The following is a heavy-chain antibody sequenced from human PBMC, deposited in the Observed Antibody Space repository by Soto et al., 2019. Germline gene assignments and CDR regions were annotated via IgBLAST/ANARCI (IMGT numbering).Heavy chain of an antibody. CDR2: IGPNSGNT. V-gene: IGHV1-18*04. CDR3: ATDDRNYLDV. J-gene: IGHJ1*01. D-gene: IGHD3-10*01. Sequence: ASVKVSCKASHYTCTTYTITWVRLAPEQGHEWVGWIGPNSGNTNFAQKFQGRLSLTIDTSTSTAYMELRSLRSDDTAVYYCATDDRNYLDVWGHRTLVTVSS. CDR1: HYTCTTYT.